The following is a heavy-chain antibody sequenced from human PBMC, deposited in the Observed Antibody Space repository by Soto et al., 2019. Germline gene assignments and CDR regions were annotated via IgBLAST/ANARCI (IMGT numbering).Heavy chain of an antibody. CDR1: GYTFTGYY. V-gene: IGHV1-2*04. J-gene: IGHJ4*02. CDR2: INPNSGGT. CDR3: ARDSDYGDYRFDY. Sequence: ASVKVSCKASGYTFTGYYMHWVRQAPGQGLEWMGWINPNSGGTNYAQKFQGWVTMTRDTSISTAYMELSRLRSDDTAVYYCARDSDYGDYRFDYWGQGTLVTVS. D-gene: IGHD4-17*01.